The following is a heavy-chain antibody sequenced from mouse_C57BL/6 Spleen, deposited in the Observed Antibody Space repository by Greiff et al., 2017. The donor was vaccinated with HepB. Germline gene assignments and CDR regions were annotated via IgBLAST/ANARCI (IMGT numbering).Heavy chain of an antibody. Sequence: QVQLQQSGPGLVQPSQSLSITCTVSGFSLTSYGVHWVRQSPGKGLAWLGVIWRGGSTDYNAAFMSRLSITKDNSKSQVFFKMNSLQADDTAIYYCAKNRGLGVYYFDYWGQGTTLTVSS. CDR1: GFSLTSYG. V-gene: IGHV2-5*01. J-gene: IGHJ2*01. CDR3: AKNRGLGVYYFDY. CDR2: IWRGGST.